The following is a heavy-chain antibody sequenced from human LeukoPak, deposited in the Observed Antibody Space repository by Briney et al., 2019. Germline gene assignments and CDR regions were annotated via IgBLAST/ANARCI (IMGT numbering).Heavy chain of an antibody. Sequence: SETLSLTCTVSGASISSYYWSWIRQPPGKGLEWIGYIYYSGSTRYNPSLKSRVTISVYTSKNQFSLKLSSVTAADTAVYYCARVGILRFPSNWFDPWGQGTLVTVSS. J-gene: IGHJ5*02. D-gene: IGHD3-3*01. CDR2: IYYSGST. CDR1: GASISSYY. CDR3: ARVGILRFPSNWFDP. V-gene: IGHV4-59*01.